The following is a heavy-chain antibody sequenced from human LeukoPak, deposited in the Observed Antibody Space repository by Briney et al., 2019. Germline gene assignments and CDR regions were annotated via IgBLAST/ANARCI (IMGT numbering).Heavy chain of an antibody. Sequence: SETLSLTCTVSGGSLSSSGYYWAWIRQPPGKGLEWIASIYYNGITYYNPSLKSRVTISVDTSKNQFSLELSSVTATDMAIYCYARYWDASGWASFEYWGQGTLVTVSS. CDR2: IYYNGIT. CDR1: GGSLSSSGYY. CDR3: ARYWDASGWASFEY. D-gene: IGHD6-19*01. J-gene: IGHJ4*02. V-gene: IGHV4-39*01.